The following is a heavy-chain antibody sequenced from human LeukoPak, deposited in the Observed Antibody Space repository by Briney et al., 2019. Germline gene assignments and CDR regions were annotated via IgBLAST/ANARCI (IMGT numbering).Heavy chain of an antibody. D-gene: IGHD6-6*01. J-gene: IGHJ4*02. CDR1: GFTVSSNY. CDR2: IYSGGST. CDR3: ARGHYSSSSYYFDY. Sequence: GGSLRLSCSASGFTVSSNYMSSVRQAPGKGVGWVSVIYSGGSTYYADSVKGRFTISRDNSKNTLYLQMNSLRAEDTAVYYCARGHYSSSSYYFDYWGQGTLVTVSS. V-gene: IGHV3-66*02.